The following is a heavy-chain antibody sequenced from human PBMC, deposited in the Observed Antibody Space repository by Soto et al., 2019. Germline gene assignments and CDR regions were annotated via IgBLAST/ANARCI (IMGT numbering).Heavy chain of an antibody. V-gene: IGHV4-39*01. J-gene: IGHJ4*02. Sequence: QLQLQESGPGLVKPSETQSLTCTVSGGSISSNSYYWAWIRQPPGKGLEWIGSGYHGGNTYYNPSHKSRVTIAVDTSTNQFSLKLNSVTAADTAVYYCARHLSGYGYLYFEYWGQGILGTVSS. CDR2: GYHGGNT. CDR3: ARHLSGYGYLYFEY. CDR1: GGSISSNSYY. D-gene: IGHD5-18*01.